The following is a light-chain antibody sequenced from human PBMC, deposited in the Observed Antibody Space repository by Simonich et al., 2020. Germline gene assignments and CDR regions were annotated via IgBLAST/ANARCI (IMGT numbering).Light chain of an antibody. CDR2: DVS. J-gene: IGLJ3*02. Sequence: QSALTQPASVSGSPGQSITISCTGTRSDFGGYNYVSWYQQHPGKAPKLMLYDVSNRPSGVSNRFSGSKSGNTASLTISGLQAEDEADYDCAAWDDSLSGPVFGGGTKLTVL. CDR3: AAWDDSLSGPV. CDR1: RSDFGGYNY. V-gene: IGLV2-14*03.